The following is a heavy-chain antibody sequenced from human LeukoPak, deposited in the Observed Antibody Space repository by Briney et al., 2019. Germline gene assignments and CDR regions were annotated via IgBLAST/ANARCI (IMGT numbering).Heavy chain of an antibody. Sequence: GGSLRLSCAASGFTFSSYGMHWVRQAPGKGLEWVAVISYDGSNKYYADSVKGRFTISRDNSKNTLYLQMNSLRAEDTAVYYCANLRAQQLVPGYWGQGTLVTVSS. CDR1: GFTFSSYG. CDR3: ANLRAQQLVPGY. J-gene: IGHJ4*02. V-gene: IGHV3-30*18. D-gene: IGHD6-13*01. CDR2: ISYDGSNK.